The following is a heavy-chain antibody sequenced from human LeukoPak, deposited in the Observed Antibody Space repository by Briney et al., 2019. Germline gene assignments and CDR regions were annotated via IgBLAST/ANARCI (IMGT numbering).Heavy chain of an antibody. V-gene: IGHV3-49*03. CDR3: TRDQYSSGWYDILFDY. J-gene: IGHJ4*02. CDR2: IRSKIYGGTT. D-gene: IGHD6-19*01. CDR1: GFTFGDYA. Sequence: PGRALRLSCTASGFTFGDYAMSWFRQAPGTGQGRVGFIRSKIYGGTTEYAASVKGRFTISRDDSKSLAYLQMNSLKTEDTAVYYCTRDQYSSGWYDILFDYWGQGTLVTVSS.